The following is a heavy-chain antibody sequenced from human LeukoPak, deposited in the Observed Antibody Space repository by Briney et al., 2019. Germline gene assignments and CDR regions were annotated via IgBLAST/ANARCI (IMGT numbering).Heavy chain of an antibody. CDR1: GFTFSSYA. J-gene: IGHJ4*02. Sequence: GGSLRLSCAASGFTFSSYAMHWVRQAPGEGLEWVAVISYDGSNKYYADSVKGRFTISRDNSKNTLYLQMNSLRAEDTAVYYCASPGGSGSQFDYWGQGTLVTVSS. CDR3: ASPGGSGSQFDY. CDR2: ISYDGSNK. V-gene: IGHV3-30-3*01. D-gene: IGHD3-10*01.